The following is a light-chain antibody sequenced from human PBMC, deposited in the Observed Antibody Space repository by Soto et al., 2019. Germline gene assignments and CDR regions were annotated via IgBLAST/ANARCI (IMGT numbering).Light chain of an antibody. CDR3: QHSYSSPT. CDR2: ATS. V-gene: IGKV1-39*01. J-gene: IGKJ2*01. Sequence: DIQMAQSPSSLSASVGDRVTITCRASQNIFTYLNWYQQRPGKAPNLLIYATSKLQSGVPSRFSGSGSGTDFTLTISSLQPEDFATYYCQHSYSSPTFGQGTKVDIK. CDR1: QNIFTY.